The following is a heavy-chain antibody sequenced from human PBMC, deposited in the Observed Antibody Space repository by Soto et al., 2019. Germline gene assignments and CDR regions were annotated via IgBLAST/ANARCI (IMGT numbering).Heavy chain of an antibody. V-gene: IGHV4-61*01. J-gene: IGHJ5*02. CDR3: ARSYYDTNWFDP. CDR2: IYYSGST. D-gene: IGHD3-22*01. CDR1: GGSVSSGSYY. Sequence: SETLSLTCTVSGGSVSSGSYYWSWIRQPPGKGLEWIGYIYYSGSTNYNPSLKGRVTISVDTSKNQFSLKLSSVTAADTAVYYCARSYYDTNWFDPWGQGTLVTVSS.